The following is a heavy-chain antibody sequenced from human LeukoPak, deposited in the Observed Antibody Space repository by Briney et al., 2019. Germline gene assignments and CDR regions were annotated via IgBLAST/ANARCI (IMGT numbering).Heavy chain of an antibody. D-gene: IGHD3-9*01. CDR3: ARDMILTGYLGDY. J-gene: IGHJ4*02. CDR1: GGTFSSYA. Sequence: GASVNVSCKASGGTFSSYAISWVRQAPGQGLEWMGRIIPILGIANYAQKFQGRVTITADKSTSTAYMELSSLRSEDTAVYYCARDMILTGYLGDYWGQGTLVTVSS. V-gene: IGHV1-69*04. CDR2: IIPILGIA.